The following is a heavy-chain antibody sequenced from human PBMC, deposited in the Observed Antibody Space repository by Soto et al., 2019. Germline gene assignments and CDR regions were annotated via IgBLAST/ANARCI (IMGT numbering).Heavy chain of an antibody. CDR1: GGSISSGGYY. Sequence: SETLSLTCTVSGGSISSGGYYWSWIRQHPGKGLEWIGYIYYSGSTYYNPSLKSRVTISVDTSKNQFSLKLSSVTAADTAVYYCARNHYDILTGYYYGWWFDPWGQGTLVTVSS. D-gene: IGHD3-9*01. CDR3: ARNHYDILTGYYYGWWFDP. CDR2: IYYSGST. V-gene: IGHV4-31*03. J-gene: IGHJ5*02.